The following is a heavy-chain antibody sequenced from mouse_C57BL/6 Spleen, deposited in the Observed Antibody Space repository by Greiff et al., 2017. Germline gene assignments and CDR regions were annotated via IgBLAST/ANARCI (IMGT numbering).Heavy chain of an antibody. V-gene: IGHV1-76*01. D-gene: IGHD2-12*01. CDR2: IYPGSGNT. CDR1: GYTFTDYY. CDR3: ARRGPYSAMDY. Sequence: VKLQESGAELVRPGASVKLSCKASGYTFTDYYINWVKQRPGQGLEWIARIYPGSGNTYYNEKFKGKATLTAEKSSSTAYMQLSSLTSEDSAVYFCARRGPYSAMDYWGQGTSVTVSS. J-gene: IGHJ4*01.